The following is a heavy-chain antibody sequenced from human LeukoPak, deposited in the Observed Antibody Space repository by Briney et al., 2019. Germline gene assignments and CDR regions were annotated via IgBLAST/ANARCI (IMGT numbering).Heavy chain of an antibody. CDR2: ISAYNGNT. V-gene: IGHV1-18*01. Sequence: GASVTVSCKASGYTFTNYGISWVRQAPGQGLEWMGWISAYNGNTNYAQKLQGRVTMTTDTSTSTAYMELRSLRSDDTAVYYCASGFLGGYDSNFDYWGQGTLVTVSS. CDR1: GYTFTNYG. CDR3: ASGFLGGYDSNFDY. D-gene: IGHD5-12*01. J-gene: IGHJ4*02.